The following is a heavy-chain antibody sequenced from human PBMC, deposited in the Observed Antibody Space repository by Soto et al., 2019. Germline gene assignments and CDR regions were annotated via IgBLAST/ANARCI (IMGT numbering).Heavy chain of an antibody. CDR3: AKRGYQLDYYGMDV. CDR2: FDPEDGET. V-gene: IGHV1-24*01. J-gene: IGHJ6*02. Sequence: GASVKVSCKVSGYTLTELSMHWVRQAPGKGLEWMGGFDPEDGETIYAQKFQGRATMTEDTSTDTAYMELSSLRSEDTAVYYCAKRGYQLDYYGMDVWGQGTAVTVSS. CDR1: GYTLTELS. D-gene: IGHD2-2*01.